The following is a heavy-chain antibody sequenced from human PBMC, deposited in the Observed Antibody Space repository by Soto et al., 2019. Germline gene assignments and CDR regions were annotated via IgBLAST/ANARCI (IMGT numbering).Heavy chain of an antibody. CDR1: GFTFSSYA. CDR3: ARDNPASYYYYGMDV. CDR2: IYSGGST. Sequence: PGGSLRLSCAASGFTFSSYAMSWVRQAPGKGLEWVSVIYSGGSTYYADSVKGRFTISRDNSKNTLYLQMNSLRAEDTAVYYCARDNPASYYYYGMDVWGQGTTVTVSS. J-gene: IGHJ6*02. V-gene: IGHV3-66*01.